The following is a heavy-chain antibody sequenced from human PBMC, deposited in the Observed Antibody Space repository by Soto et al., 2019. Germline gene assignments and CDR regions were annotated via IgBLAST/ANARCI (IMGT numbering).Heavy chain of an antibody. D-gene: IGHD3-10*01. V-gene: IGHV1-69*13. J-gene: IGHJ6*02. Sequence: GASVKVSCKASRVAFSKFIVTWVRQAPGLGLEWVGGIIPIFGTANYAQKFQGRVTITVDDATRTVYMEVRDLTSEDTAIYYCARGPFRPSAMDVWGQGTTVTVSS. CDR1: RVAFSKFI. CDR3: ARGPFRPSAMDV. CDR2: IIPIFGTA.